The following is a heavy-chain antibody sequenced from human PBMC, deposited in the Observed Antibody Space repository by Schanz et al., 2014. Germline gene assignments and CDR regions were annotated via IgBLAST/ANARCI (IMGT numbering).Heavy chain of an antibody. Sequence: QVQLVQSGADVKKPGASVKVSCKASGYTFTGYSMHWVRQAPGQGLEWMGRINPNSGGTNYAQKFQGRVTMTRDTSISKAYMELSRLRSDDTAVYYCARAGQDFEYSSLSPIWYFDLWGRGTLVTVSS. CDR3: ARAGQDFEYSSLSPIWYFDL. V-gene: IGHV1-2*06. D-gene: IGHD6-6*01. CDR1: GYTFTGYS. J-gene: IGHJ2*01. CDR2: INPNSGGT.